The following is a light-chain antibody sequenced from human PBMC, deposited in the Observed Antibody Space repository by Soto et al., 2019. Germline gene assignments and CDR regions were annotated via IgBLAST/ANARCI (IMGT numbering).Light chain of an antibody. CDR2: DVN. Sequence: QSALTQPRSVSGSPGQSVTISCTGTSSDVGGYNYVSWYQQYPGKAPKLMIYDVNKRPSGVPDRFSGSKSGNTASLTISVLQAEDEADYYCCSYAGSYTFWVFGGGTKLTV. CDR3: CSYAGSYTFWV. CDR1: SSDVGGYNY. J-gene: IGLJ3*02. V-gene: IGLV2-11*01.